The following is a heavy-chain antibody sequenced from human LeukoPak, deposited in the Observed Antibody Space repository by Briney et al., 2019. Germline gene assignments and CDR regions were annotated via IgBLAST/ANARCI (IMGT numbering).Heavy chain of an antibody. J-gene: IGHJ3*02. CDR3: ARDVGNNAFDI. CDR1: GGSISSYY. CDR2: IYYSGST. V-gene: IGHV4-59*01. Sequence: SETLSLTCTVSGGSISSYYWSWIRQPPGKGLEWIGYIYYSGSTNYNPSLKSRVTMSVDTSKNQFSLELSSVTAADTAVYYCARDVGNNAFDIWGQGTMVTVSS. D-gene: IGHD2-15*01.